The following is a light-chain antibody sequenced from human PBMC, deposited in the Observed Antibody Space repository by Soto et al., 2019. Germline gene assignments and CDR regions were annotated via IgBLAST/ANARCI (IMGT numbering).Light chain of an antibody. J-gene: IGKJ1*01. V-gene: IGKV3-15*01. Sequence: EIVMTQSPATLSVSPGERATLSCRASQSVSSNLAWYQQKPGQAPRLLIYGASTRATGIPARFSGSGSGTEFTLTISSLQSEDFAVYYCQQYNNWPLAWTVGQRTKVDIK. CDR2: GAS. CDR3: QQYNNWPLAWT. CDR1: QSVSSN.